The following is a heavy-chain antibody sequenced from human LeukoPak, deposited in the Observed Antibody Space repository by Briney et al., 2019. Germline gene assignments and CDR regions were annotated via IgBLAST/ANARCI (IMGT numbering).Heavy chain of an antibody. CDR3: TTGDDFWSGSSDY. D-gene: IGHD3-3*01. V-gene: IGHV3-15*01. J-gene: IGHJ4*02. CDR1: GFTVSNAW. CDR2: IKSKTDGGTT. Sequence: GGSLRLSCAASGFTVSNAWMSWVRQAPGKGLEWVGRIKSKTDGGTTDYAAPVKGRFTISRDDSKNTLYLQMNSLKTEDTAVYYCTTGDDFWSGSSDYWGQGTLVTVSS.